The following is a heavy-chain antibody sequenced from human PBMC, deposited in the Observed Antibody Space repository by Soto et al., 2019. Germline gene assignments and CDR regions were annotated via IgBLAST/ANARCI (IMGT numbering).Heavy chain of an antibody. CDR2: VYHSGST. CDR1: GCSISSNYW. D-gene: IGHD3-22*01. V-gene: IGHV4-4*02. Sequence: QVRLQESGPGLVKPSGTLSLTCAVSGCSISSNYWWSWVRQAPGKGLQWIAEVYHSGSTNYNPSLESRVTMSVDKSENQFSLKLSSVTAADTDVYYCARRTDYYASRGTFDCGVQGILVTVSS. J-gene: IGHJ4*02. CDR3: ARRTDYYASRGTFDC.